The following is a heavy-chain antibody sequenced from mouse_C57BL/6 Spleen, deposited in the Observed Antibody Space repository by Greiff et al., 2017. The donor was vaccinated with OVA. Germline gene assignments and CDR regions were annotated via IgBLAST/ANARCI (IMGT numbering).Heavy chain of an antibody. D-gene: IGHD4-1*01. J-gene: IGHJ1*03. V-gene: IGHV1-82*01. CDR2: IYPGDGDT. CDR3: ARSKTGNWYFDV. Sequence: QVQLQQSGPELVKPGASVKISCKASGYAFSSSWMNWVKQRPGKGLEWIGRIYPGDGDTNYNGKFKGKATLTADKSSSTAYMQLSSLTSEDSAVYFCARSKTGNWYFDVWGTGTTVTVFS. CDR1: GYAFSSSW.